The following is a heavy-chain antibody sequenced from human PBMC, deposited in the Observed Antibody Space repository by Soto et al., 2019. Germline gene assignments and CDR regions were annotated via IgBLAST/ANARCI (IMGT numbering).Heavy chain of an antibody. CDR1: GGSISSFY. J-gene: IGHJ4*02. Sequence: SETLSLTCTVSGGSISSFYWSWIRQPPGKGLEWIGYIYYSGSTNYNPSLKSRVTISVDTSKNQFSLKLSSVTAADTAVYYCARYAVAGNGGVRFDYWGQGTLVTVSS. D-gene: IGHD6-19*01. V-gene: IGHV4-59*01. CDR3: ARYAVAGNGGVRFDY. CDR2: IYYSGST.